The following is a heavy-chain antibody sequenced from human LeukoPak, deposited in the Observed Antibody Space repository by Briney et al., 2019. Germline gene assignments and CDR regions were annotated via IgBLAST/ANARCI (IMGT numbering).Heavy chain of an antibody. CDR3: AKTQQQLSQIDY. J-gene: IGHJ4*02. CDR1: GFTFSSYG. V-gene: IGHV3-23*01. D-gene: IGHD6-13*01. Sequence: GGSLRLSCAAPGFTFSSYGMSWVRQAPGKGLEWVSAISGSGGSTYYADSVKGRFTISRDNSKNTLYLQMNSLRAEDTAVYYCAKTQQQLSQIDYWGQGTLVTVSS. CDR2: ISGSGGST.